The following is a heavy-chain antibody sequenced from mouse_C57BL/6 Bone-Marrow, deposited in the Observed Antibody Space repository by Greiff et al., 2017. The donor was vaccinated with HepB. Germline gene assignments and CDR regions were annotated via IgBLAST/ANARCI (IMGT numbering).Heavy chain of an antibody. Sequence: VQLQQSGAELVMPGASVKLSCKASGYTFTSYWMHWVKQRPGQGLEWIGEIDPSDSYTNYNQKLKGKSTLTVDKSSSTAYMQLSSLTSEDSAVYYCARRGDYGFAYWGQGTLVTVSA. V-gene: IGHV1-69*01. CDR2: IDPSDSYT. CDR3: ARRGDYGFAY. D-gene: IGHD2-4*01. J-gene: IGHJ3*01. CDR1: GYTFTSYW.